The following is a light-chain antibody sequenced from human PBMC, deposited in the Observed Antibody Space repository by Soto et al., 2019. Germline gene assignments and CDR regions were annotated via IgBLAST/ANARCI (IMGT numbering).Light chain of an antibody. J-gene: IGKJ2*01. CDR1: QSVGNN. V-gene: IGKV3-15*01. CDR3: QQYNNWPYA. CDR2: GAS. Sequence: ETVMTQSPATLPVSPGERATLSCRASQSVGNNVAWFQQKPGQAPRLLIHGASDRATEVPVRFSGSGSGTEFTFTISSLQAEDVAVYYCQQYNNWPYAFGQGTKLEIK.